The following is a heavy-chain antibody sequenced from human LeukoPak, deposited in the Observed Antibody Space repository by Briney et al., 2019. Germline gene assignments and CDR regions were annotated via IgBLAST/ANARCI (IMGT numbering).Heavy chain of an antibody. D-gene: IGHD3-10*01. Sequence: GGSLRLSCAASGFTFSSYAMSWVRQAPGKGLEWVSKISGRSGSTYYADSVKGRFTISRDNSKNTVYIQMNSLGAEDTAVYYCAKEVKELLWFADGGDAFDMWGQGTLVTVSS. V-gene: IGHV3-23*01. CDR1: GFTFSSYA. CDR3: AKEVKELLWFADGGDAFDM. CDR2: ISGRSGST. J-gene: IGHJ3*02.